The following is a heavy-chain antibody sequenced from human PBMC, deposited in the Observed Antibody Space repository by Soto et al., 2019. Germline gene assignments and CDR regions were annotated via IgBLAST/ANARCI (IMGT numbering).Heavy chain of an antibody. Sequence: QVQLQESGPGLVKPSETLSLTCTVSGGSISSYYWSWIRQPPGKGLEWIGYIYYSGSTNYNPSLKSRVTISVDTSKNQFSLKLSSVTAADTDVYYCVGGSGSYYNYFDDWGQGTLVTVSS. J-gene: IGHJ4*02. D-gene: IGHD3-10*01. V-gene: IGHV4-59*01. CDR1: GGSISSYY. CDR3: VGGSGSYYNYFDD. CDR2: IYYSGST.